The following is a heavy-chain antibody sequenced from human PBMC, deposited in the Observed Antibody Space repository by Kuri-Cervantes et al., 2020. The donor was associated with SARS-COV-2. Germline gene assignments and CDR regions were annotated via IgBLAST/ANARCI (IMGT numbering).Heavy chain of an antibody. CDR2: IYSGGST. D-gene: IGHD2-2*01. V-gene: IGHV3-53*01. Sequence: GESLKISCAASGFTVSSNYMSWVRQAPGKGLEWVSVIYSGGSTYYADSVKGRFTISRDNSKNTLYLQMNSLRAEDTAVYYCAREPLGYCSSTSCATYNWFDPWGQGTLVTVSS. CDR1: GFTVSSNY. J-gene: IGHJ5*02. CDR3: AREPLGYCSSTSCATYNWFDP.